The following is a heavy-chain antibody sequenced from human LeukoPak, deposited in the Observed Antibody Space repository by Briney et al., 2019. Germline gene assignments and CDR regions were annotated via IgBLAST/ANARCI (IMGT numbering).Heavy chain of an antibody. CDR2: VIHSGTT. J-gene: IGHJ4*02. Sequence: PETLSLTCTVSGGSITGSTYYWGWIRQPPGEGLEWIVSVIHSGTTYYNPSLRSRVIVSMDTSKKQFSLRLSSVTAADTAVYYCARHDYDSSGHRRDYYFDYWSQGTLVTVSS. D-gene: IGHD3-22*01. CDR3: ARHDYDSSGHRRDYYFDY. CDR1: GGSITGSTYY. V-gene: IGHV4-39*01.